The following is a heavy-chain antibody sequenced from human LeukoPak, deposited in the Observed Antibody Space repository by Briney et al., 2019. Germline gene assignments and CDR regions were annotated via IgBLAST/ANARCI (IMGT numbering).Heavy chain of an antibody. V-gene: IGHV4-39*01. J-gene: IGHJ4*02. CDR1: GGSISSSSYY. CDR3: ARHSSGYYYTPKVGYYFDY. D-gene: IGHD3-22*01. Sequence: SETLSLTCTVSGGSISSSSYYWGWIRQPPGKGLEWIGSIYYSGSTYYNPSLKSRVTISVDTSKNQFSLKLSSVTSADTAVYYCARHSSGYYYTPKVGYYFDYWGQGTLVTVSS. CDR2: IYYSGST.